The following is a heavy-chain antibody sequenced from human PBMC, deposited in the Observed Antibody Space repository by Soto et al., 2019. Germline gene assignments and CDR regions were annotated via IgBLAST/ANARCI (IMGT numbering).Heavy chain of an antibody. CDR3: ARGVVVVAASTAFAI. V-gene: IGHV3-33*01. J-gene: IGHJ3*02. D-gene: IGHD2-15*01. CDR1: GFTFSSYG. Sequence: GGSLRLCCAASGFTFSSYGMHWVRQAPGKGLEWVAVIRYDGSNKYYADSVKGRFTISRDNSKNTLYLQMNSLRAEDTAVYYCARGVVVVAASTAFAIWGQGTMVTVSS. CDR2: IRYDGSNK.